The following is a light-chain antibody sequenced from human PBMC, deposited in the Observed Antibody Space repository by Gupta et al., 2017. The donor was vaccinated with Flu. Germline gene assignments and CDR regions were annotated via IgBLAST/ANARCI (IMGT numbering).Light chain of an antibody. Sequence: SYELTQPLSVSLVLGETARTTCGGDKFGSKSVHWYQQKPGQAPVLVIYRDTNRPAGIPERFSGSNSGNMATLTITGGQAGDEADYYCQVWDSNTWIFGGGTKLTVL. V-gene: IGLV3-9*01. CDR1: KFGSKS. CDR3: QVWDSNTWI. J-gene: IGLJ2*01. CDR2: RDT.